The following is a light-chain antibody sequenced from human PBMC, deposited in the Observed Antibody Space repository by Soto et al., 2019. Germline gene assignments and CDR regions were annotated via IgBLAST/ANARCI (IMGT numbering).Light chain of an antibody. CDR1: QGVRND. V-gene: IGKV1-6*01. J-gene: IGKJ1*01. CDR2: AAS. CDR3: LQDYNYPWT. Sequence: AIQMTQSPSSLSASVGDGVTITCRASQGVRNDLGWYQQKPGKAPKLLISAASSLQSGVPSRFSGSGSGTDFTLTISSLQPEDFATYYCLQDYNYPWTFGQGTKVEIK.